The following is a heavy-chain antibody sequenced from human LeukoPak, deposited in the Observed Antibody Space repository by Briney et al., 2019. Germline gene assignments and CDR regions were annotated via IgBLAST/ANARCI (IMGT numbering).Heavy chain of an antibody. CDR2: INHSGST. CDR1: GFTFSNAW. CDR3: ARVAQCSGGSCYSAFDY. Sequence: GSLRLSCAASGFTFSNAWMSWVRQPPGKGLEWIGEINHSGSTNYNPSLKSRVTISVDTSKNQFSLKLSSVTAADTAVYYCARVAQCSGGSCYSAFDYWGQGTLVTVSS. J-gene: IGHJ4*02. V-gene: IGHV4-34*01. D-gene: IGHD2-15*01.